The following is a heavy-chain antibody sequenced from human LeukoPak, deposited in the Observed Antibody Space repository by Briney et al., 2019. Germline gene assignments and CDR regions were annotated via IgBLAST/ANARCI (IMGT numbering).Heavy chain of an antibody. CDR3: ASGGSLSAFDI. V-gene: IGHV4-30-4*08. Sequence: SETLSLTCTVSGGSISSGYYYWSWIRQHPGEGLEWIGYIYYSGSTYYNPSLKSRVSISVDTSKNQVSLKLTYVTAADTAMYYCASGGSLSAFDIWGQGTVVTVSS. CDR2: IYYSGST. CDR1: GGSISSGYYY. D-gene: IGHD2/OR15-2a*01. J-gene: IGHJ3*02.